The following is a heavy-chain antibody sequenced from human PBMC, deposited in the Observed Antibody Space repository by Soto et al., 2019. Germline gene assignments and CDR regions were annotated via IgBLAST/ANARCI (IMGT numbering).Heavy chain of an antibody. Sequence: EVQLLESGGGLVQPGGSLRLACAASGFTFSIYVMTWVRQAPGKGLEWVSAVSGSAGSTYYADSVKGRFSISRDNSKNTLYLELNIPTAYDTAVHYSARVQGTALNAFDVWGHGTMVTVSS. J-gene: IGHJ3*01. D-gene: IGHD5-18*01. CDR3: ARVQGTALNAFDV. V-gene: IGHV3-23*01. CDR2: VSGSAGST. CDR1: GFTFSIYV.